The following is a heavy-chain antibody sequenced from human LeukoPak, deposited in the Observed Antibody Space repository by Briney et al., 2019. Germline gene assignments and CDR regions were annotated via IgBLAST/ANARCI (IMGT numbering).Heavy chain of an antibody. CDR1: GYSFSSDW. J-gene: IGHJ6*02. D-gene: IGHD2-15*01. CDR3: TRGCSGGSCSRDAMDV. Sequence: GESLKISCKASGYSFSSDWIAWVRQMPGKGLEWMGIIFPIDSETTYSPSFQGQVTISADKSISTTYLQWSSLKASDTAMYYCTRGCSGGSCSRDAMDVWGQGTMVTVSS. CDR2: IFPIDSET. V-gene: IGHV5-51*01.